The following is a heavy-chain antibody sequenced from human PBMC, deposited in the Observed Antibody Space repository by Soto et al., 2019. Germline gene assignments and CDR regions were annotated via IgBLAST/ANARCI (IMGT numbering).Heavy chain of an antibody. J-gene: IGHJ4*02. Sequence: EVQLVASVGGLVQPGGSLKLYCATSGFTFSGSAIHWVRQTSGKGLEWVGRIRSKTHNYATAYAASVNGRFTISRDESKNTAYLQMNSLKTEDTAVYYCTRIPLELNSATYLEGFDSCGQGTLVTVSS. D-gene: IGHD1-26*01. V-gene: IGHV3-73*02. CDR3: TRIPLELNSATYLEGFDS. CDR2: IRSKTHNYAT. CDR1: GFTFSGSA.